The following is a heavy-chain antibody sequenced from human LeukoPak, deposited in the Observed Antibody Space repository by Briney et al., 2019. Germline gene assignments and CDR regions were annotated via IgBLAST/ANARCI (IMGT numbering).Heavy chain of an antibody. CDR3: TRPRDRTPRGPFEY. V-gene: IGHV5-51*01. CDR2: IYPGDSDT. J-gene: IGHJ4*02. Sequence: GESLKISCKGSGYSFTTYWTGWVRQMPGKGLEWMGIIYPGDSDTRYSPSFQGQVTISVDKSVSTAYLQWSSLKASDTAMYYCTRPRDRTPRGPFEYWGQGTKVTVSA. CDR1: GYSFTTYW. D-gene: IGHD3-10*01.